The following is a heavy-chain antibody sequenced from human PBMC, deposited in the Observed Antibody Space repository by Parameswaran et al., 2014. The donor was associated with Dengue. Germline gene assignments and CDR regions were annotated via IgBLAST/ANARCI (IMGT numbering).Heavy chain of an antibody. J-gene: IGHJ5*02. CDR2: TYYRSKWYN. Sequence: WIRQSPSRGPEWLGRTYYRSKWYNDYAVSVKSRITINPDTSKNQFSLQLNSVTPEDTAVYYCDKTKVRNDIVVVPAAMRCRGWFDPWGQGTLVTVSS. D-gene: IGHD2-2*01. CDR3: DKTKVRNDIVVVPAAMRCRGWFDP. V-gene: IGHV6-1*01.